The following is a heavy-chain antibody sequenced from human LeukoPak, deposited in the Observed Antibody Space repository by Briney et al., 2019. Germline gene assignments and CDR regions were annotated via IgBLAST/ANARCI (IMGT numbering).Heavy chain of an antibody. CDR1: GFSFSDRW. D-gene: IGHD2-15*01. Sequence: GGSLRLSCIASGFSFSDRWMGWVRQAPGKGLKWVANIKYDGSEKYYVDSVEGRFTISRDNAKNSLYLQMNSLRAEDTAVYYCVRPKGWRDTFDIWGQGTVVTVSS. CDR2: IKYDGSEK. J-gene: IGHJ3*02. CDR3: VRPKGWRDTFDI. V-gene: IGHV3-7*01.